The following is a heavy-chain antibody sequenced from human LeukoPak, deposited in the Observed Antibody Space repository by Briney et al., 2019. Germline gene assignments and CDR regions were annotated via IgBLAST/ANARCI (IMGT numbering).Heavy chain of an antibody. D-gene: IGHD5-12*01. J-gene: IGHJ4*02. CDR3: ARGYGGYQDY. Sequence: GGSLRLSCAASGVTFISYWMHWVRQAPGKGLVWVSRIGSDGSSTNYADSVKGRFTISRDNAKNTLYLQMNSLRAENTAVYYCARGYGGYQDYWGQGTLVTVSS. CDR1: GVTFISYW. V-gene: IGHV3-74*01. CDR2: IGSDGSST.